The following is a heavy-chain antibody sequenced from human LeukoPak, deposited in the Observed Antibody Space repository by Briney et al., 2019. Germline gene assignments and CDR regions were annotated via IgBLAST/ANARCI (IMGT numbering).Heavy chain of an antibody. D-gene: IGHD2-8*01. CDR2: IDWDDDK. V-gene: IGHV2-70*11. CDR3: ARIRVYAASGVPDAFDI. CDR1: GFSLSTSGMC. Sequence: FGPTLVNPTQTLTLTCTFSGFSLSTSGMCVSWIRQPPGKALEWLARIDWDDDKYYSTSLKTRLTISKDTSKNQVVLTMANMDPVDTATYYCARIRVYAASGVPDAFDIWGQGTMVTVSS. J-gene: IGHJ3*02.